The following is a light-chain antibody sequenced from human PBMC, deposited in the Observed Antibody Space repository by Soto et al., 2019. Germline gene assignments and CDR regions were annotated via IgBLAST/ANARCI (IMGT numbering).Light chain of an antibody. Sequence: IQMTQPPSSLSASVGDRVTITCQASQNINNYLNWYQQKAGRAPKLLIDDAYNSEAGVPSRFRGSGSGTDFTFTISRLQPEDIATYYCQQYENLPTFGQGTRLEIK. J-gene: IGKJ5*01. CDR1: QNINNY. CDR2: DAY. CDR3: QQYENLPT. V-gene: IGKV1-33*01.